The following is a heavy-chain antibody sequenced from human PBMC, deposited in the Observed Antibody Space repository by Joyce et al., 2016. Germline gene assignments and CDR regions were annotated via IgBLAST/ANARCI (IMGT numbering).Heavy chain of an antibody. CDR2: ITNDGIYK. V-gene: IGHV3-30*18. CDR1: GLTLSNSG. CDR3: AKILTATYSSGWFLDY. Sequence: QVQLVESGVGVVQPGRSLRLSCAASGLTLSNSGVHWVRQAPGKVLEWVAVITNDGIYKYYADSVKGRFTISRDNSKNTVFLEMNSLRAEDTAVYYCAKILTATYSSGWFLDYWGQGTLVTVSS. J-gene: IGHJ4*02. D-gene: IGHD6-25*01.